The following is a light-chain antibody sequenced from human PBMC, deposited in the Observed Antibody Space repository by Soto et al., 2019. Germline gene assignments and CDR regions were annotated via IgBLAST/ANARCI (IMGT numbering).Light chain of an antibody. Sequence: DIQMTQSPSSVSASVGDRVTITCRASQGISSLLAWYQQKPGKAPKLLTHTASSLQSGVPSMFSGSGSGDDVTLTISSLQPEDFATYYCQQANSFPLTFGGGTNVEIK. J-gene: IGKJ4*01. CDR2: TAS. CDR3: QQANSFPLT. V-gene: IGKV1-12*01. CDR1: QGISSL.